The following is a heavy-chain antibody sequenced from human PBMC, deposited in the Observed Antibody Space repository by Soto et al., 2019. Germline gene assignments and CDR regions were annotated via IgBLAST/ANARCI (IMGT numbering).Heavy chain of an antibody. V-gene: IGHV4-59*08. CDR3: ARRGSGSKTFDI. D-gene: IGHD1-26*01. J-gene: IGHJ3*02. CDR1: GGSISSYY. CDR2: IYYSGST. Sequence: QVQLQESGPGLVKPSETLSLTCTVSGGSISSYYWSWIRQPPGKGLEWIGYIYYSGSTNYNPSLKSRVTISVDTSKNQFSLKLSSVTAADTAVYYCARRGSGSKTFDIWGQGTMVTVSS.